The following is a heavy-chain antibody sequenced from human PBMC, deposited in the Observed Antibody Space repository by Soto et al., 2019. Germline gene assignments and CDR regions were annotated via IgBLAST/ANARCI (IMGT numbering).Heavy chain of an antibody. J-gene: IGHJ3*02. Sequence: QVQLVQSGAEVKKPGSSVKVSCKASGGTFSSYAISWVRQAPGQGLEWMGGIIPIFGTANYAQKFQGRVTIXXDXSXSTAYRELSSLRSEDTAVYYCARQGIEAADRTGFDIWGQGTMVTVSS. CDR1: GGTFSSYA. CDR2: IIPIFGTA. V-gene: IGHV1-69*12. CDR3: ARQGIEAADRTGFDI. D-gene: IGHD6-13*01.